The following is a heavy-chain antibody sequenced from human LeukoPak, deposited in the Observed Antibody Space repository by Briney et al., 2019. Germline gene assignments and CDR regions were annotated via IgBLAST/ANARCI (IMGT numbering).Heavy chain of an antibody. V-gene: IGHV7-4-1*02. CDR1: GYTFTSYA. CDR3: ARIAAYSSSWSPLRYYYYYGMDV. J-gene: IGHJ6*02. D-gene: IGHD6-13*01. Sequence: ASVKVSCKASGYTFTSYAMNWVRQAPGQGLEWMGRINTNTGNPTYAQGFTGRLVFTLDTSVSTAYLQISSLKAEDTAVYYCARIAAYSSSWSPLRYYYYYGMDVWGQGTTVTVSS. CDR2: INTNTGNP.